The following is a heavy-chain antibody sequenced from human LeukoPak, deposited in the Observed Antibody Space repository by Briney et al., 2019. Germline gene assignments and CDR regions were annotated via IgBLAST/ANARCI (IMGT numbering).Heavy chain of an antibody. Sequence: GRSLRLSCAASGFTFSSYGMHWVRQAPGKGLEWVAVIWYDGSNKYYADSVKGRFTISRDNSKYTLYLQMNSLRAEDTAMYYCAREPFWSGYYSNLHFDYWGQGTLVTVSS. CDR2: IWYDGSNK. D-gene: IGHD3-3*01. CDR3: AREPFWSGYYSNLHFDY. CDR1: GFTFSSYG. V-gene: IGHV3-33*01. J-gene: IGHJ4*02.